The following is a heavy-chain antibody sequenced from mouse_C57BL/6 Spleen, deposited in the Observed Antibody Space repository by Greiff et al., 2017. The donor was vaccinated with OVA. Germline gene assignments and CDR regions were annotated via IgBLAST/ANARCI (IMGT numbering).Heavy chain of an antibody. CDR2: INPSSGYT. J-gene: IGHJ2*01. D-gene: IGHD2-12*01. Sequence: QVQLQQSGAELARPGASVKMSCKASGYTFTSYTMHWVKQRPGQGLEWIGYINPSSGYTKYNQKFKDKATLTADKSSSTAYIQLSSLTSEDSAVYYCARLTTYYFDYWGQGTTLTVSS. CDR3: ARLTTYYFDY. CDR1: GYTFTSYT. V-gene: IGHV1-4*01.